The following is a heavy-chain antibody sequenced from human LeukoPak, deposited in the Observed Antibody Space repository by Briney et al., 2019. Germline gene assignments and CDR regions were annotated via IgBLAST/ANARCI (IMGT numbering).Heavy chain of an antibody. CDR2: IYPGDSDT. J-gene: IGHJ3*02. V-gene: IGHV5-51*01. D-gene: IGHD2-21*02. CDR1: GYSFTTYW. CDR3: ARWVTADRGKKDAFDI. Sequence: GESLKISFTASGYSFTTYWIGWVRQMPGKGLEWMGIIYPGDSDTRYSPSFQGQVTISADKSINTAYLQWSSLKASDTAIYHCARWVTADRGKKDAFDIWGQGTMVTVSS.